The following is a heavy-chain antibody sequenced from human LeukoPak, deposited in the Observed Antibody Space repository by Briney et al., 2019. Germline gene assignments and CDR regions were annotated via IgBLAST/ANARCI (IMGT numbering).Heavy chain of an antibody. CDR1: GGSISSSSYY. CDR2: IYYSGST. Sequence: SETLSLTCTVSGGSISSSSYYWGWIRQPPGKGLEWIGSIYYSGSTYYNPSLKGRVTISVDTSKNQFSLKLSSVTAADTAVYYCARHRIAAAGTLDYWGQGTLVTVSS. V-gene: IGHV4-39*01. J-gene: IGHJ4*02. CDR3: ARHRIAAAGTLDY. D-gene: IGHD6-13*01.